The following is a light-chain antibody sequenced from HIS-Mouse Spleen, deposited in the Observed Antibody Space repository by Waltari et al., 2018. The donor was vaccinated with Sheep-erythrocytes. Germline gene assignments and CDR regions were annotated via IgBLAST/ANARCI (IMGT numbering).Light chain of an antibody. J-gene: IGLJ2*01. CDR2: QDS. Sequence: SYELTQPPSVSVSPGQTASITCSGDKLGDKYACWYQQKPGQSPVLVIYQDSKRPSGIPGRFSGSTSGNTATLTIRGTQAMDEADYYCQAWDSSTAVFGGGTKLTVL. CDR1: KLGDKY. CDR3: QAWDSSTAV. V-gene: IGLV3-1*01.